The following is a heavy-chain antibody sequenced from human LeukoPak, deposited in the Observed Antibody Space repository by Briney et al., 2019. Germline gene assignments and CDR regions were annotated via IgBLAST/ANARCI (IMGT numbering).Heavy chain of an antibody. Sequence: PGGSLRLSCAASGFTFSSYSMNWVRQAPGKGLEWVSSISSSSSYIYYADSVKGRFTISRDNAKNSLYLQMNSLRAEDTAVYYCARDLGYCTNGVCYAYHFDYWGQGTLVTVSP. CDR3: ARDLGYCTNGVCYAYHFDY. D-gene: IGHD2-8*01. V-gene: IGHV3-21*01. J-gene: IGHJ4*02. CDR2: ISSSSSYI. CDR1: GFTFSSYS.